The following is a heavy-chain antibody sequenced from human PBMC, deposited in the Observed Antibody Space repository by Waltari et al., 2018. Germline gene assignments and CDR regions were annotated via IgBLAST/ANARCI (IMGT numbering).Heavy chain of an antibody. CDR3: AKEGGPGGSAFDI. V-gene: IGHV3-30*02. J-gene: IGHJ3*02. Sequence: QVQLVESGGGVVQPGGSLRLSCAASGFTFSSSVMHWVRQAPGKGLEWLALIWYDGGHKKDADSVKSRFTISRDNSKNTLDLQMNRLRAEDTAVFYCAKEGGPGGSAFDIWGQGTMVTVSS. CDR1: GFTFSSSV. D-gene: IGHD2-15*01. CDR2: IWYDGGHK.